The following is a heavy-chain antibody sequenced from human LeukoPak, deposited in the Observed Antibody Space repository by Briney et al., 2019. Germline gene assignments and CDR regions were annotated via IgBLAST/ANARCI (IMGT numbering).Heavy chain of an antibody. CDR3: AKGGHSSDWYEKYYFDY. CDR2: ISGSGGST. J-gene: IGHJ4*02. CDR1: GFTFGSYA. V-gene: IGHV3-23*01. Sequence: GGSLRLSCAASGFTFGSYAMSWVRQAPGKGLEWVSAISGSGGSTYYADSVKGRFTISRDNSKNTLYLQMNSLRAEDTAVYYCAKGGHSSDWYEKYYFDYWGQGTLVTVSS. D-gene: IGHD6-19*01.